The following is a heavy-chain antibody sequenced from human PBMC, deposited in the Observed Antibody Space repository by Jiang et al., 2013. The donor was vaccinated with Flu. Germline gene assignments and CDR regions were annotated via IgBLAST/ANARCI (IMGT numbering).Heavy chain of an antibody. V-gene: IGHV4-4*02. Sequence: KSRVTISVDKSKNQFSLKLSSVTAADTAVYYCARVGGGWTDPADQRVIDNPFDYWGQGTLVTVSS. J-gene: IGHJ4*02. D-gene: IGHD3-16*02. CDR3: ARVGGGWTDPADQRVIDNPFDY.